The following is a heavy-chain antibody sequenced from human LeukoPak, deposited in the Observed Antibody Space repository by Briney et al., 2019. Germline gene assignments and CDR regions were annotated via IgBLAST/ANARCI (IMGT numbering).Heavy chain of an antibody. Sequence: GASVKVSCKASGYTFTGYYMHWVRQAPGQGLEWMGWINPNSGGTNYAQKFQGGVTMTRDTSISTAYMELSRLRSDDTAVYYCARDLLTMVRGVIITAFDYWGQGTLVTVSS. CDR1: GYTFTGYY. V-gene: IGHV1-2*02. J-gene: IGHJ4*02. CDR2: INPNSGGT. D-gene: IGHD3-10*01. CDR3: ARDLLTMVRGVIITAFDY.